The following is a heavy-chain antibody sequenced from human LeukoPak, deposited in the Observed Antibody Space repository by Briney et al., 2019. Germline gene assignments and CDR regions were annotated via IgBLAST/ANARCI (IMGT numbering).Heavy chain of an antibody. D-gene: IGHD3-3*01. CDR1: GGSISTYY. V-gene: IGHV4-59*01. Sequence: SETLSLTCTVSGGSISTYYWSWMRQPPGRGLEWIGYIYYSWSTNHNPSLQSRVTISVDTSKNRFSLKLNSVNAADTAVYYCARGGVPGGFYGSFDYWGQGTLVSVSS. CDR2: IYYSWST. CDR3: ARGGVPGGFYGSFDY. J-gene: IGHJ4*02.